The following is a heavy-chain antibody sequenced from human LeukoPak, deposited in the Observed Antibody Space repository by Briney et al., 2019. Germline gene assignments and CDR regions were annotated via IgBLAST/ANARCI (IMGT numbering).Heavy chain of an antibody. Sequence: SVKVSCKASGGTFSSYAISWVRQAPGQGLDWMGRIIPIFGTANYAQRFQGRVTITTDESTSTAYMELSSLRSEDTAVYYCASYDSSGYYRHDGYFDVWGRGTLVTVCS. CDR3: ASYDSSGYYRHDGYFDV. V-gene: IGHV1-69*05. CDR1: GGTFSSYA. CDR2: IIPIFGTA. D-gene: IGHD3-22*01. J-gene: IGHJ2*01.